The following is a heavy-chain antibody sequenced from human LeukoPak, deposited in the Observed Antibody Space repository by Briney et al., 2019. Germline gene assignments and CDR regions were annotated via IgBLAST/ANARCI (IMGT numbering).Heavy chain of an antibody. CDR2: ISSSSSYI. V-gene: IGHV3-21*01. CDR1: GFTFSSYS. CDR3: ARAPTVSNYYGMDV. Sequence: PGGSLRLSCAASGFTFSSYSMNWVRQAPGKGLEWVSSISSSSSYIYYADSVKGRFTISRDNAKNSLYLQMNSLRAEDTAVYYCARAPTVSNYYGMDVWGQGTTVTVSS. J-gene: IGHJ6*02. D-gene: IGHD4-17*01.